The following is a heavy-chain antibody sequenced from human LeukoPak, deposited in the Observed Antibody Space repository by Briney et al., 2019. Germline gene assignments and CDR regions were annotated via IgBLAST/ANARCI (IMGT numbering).Heavy chain of an antibody. Sequence: PGGSLRLSCAASGFTFSSYGMHWVRQAPGKGLEWVAVIWYDGSNKYYADSVKGRFTISRDNSKNTLYLQMNSLRAEDTAVYYCAKVSSHYYYGMDVWGQGTTVTVSS. V-gene: IGHV3-33*06. CDR1: GFTFSSYG. CDR2: IWYDGSNK. CDR3: AKVSSHYYYGMDV. J-gene: IGHJ6*02.